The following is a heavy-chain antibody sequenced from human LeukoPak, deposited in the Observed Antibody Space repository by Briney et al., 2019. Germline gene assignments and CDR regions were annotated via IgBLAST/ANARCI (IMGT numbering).Heavy chain of an antibody. CDR1: GFTFSDYW. D-gene: IGHD3-16*01. V-gene: IGHV3-74*01. CDR3: AREAKGGGALHY. J-gene: IGHJ4*02. CDR2: INTDGTFT. Sequence: PGGSLRLSCAASGFTFSDYWMHWVRQAPGKGLVWVSRINTDGTFTRYADSVQGRFTISRDTAKNTLFLQLNSLRAEDTAVYYCAREAKGGGALHYGGQGILVTVSS.